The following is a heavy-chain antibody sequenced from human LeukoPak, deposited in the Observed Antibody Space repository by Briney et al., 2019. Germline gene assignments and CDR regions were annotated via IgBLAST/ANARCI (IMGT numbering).Heavy chain of an antibody. CDR2: IAYDGSRA. J-gene: IGHJ4*02. Sequence: GGTLRLSCAGSGFTFGGYGMHWFRQTPGKGLERVAVIAYDGSRAFYADSVKGRFTISRDNSKNTMSVQMDDLRAEDTAVYYCTRYNNDHFDYWGQGTLVTVSS. CDR3: TRYNNDHFDY. CDR1: GFTFGGYG. V-gene: IGHV3-33*01. D-gene: IGHD1-14*01.